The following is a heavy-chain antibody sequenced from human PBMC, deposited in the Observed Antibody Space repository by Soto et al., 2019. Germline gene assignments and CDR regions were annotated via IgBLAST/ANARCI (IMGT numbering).Heavy chain of an antibody. D-gene: IGHD2-15*01. V-gene: IGHV4-30-2*01. CDR1: GGSISSGGYS. CDR3: ARGLRLAASPYCSGGSCYSGFDY. J-gene: IGHJ4*02. Sequence: QLQLQESGSGLVKPSQTLSLTCAVSGGSISSGGYSWSWIRQPPGKGLEWIGYIYHSGSTYYNPSRKSRVTISVDRSKNQFSLKLSSVTAADTAVYYCARGLRLAASPYCSGGSCYSGFDYWGQVTLVTVSS. CDR2: IYHSGST.